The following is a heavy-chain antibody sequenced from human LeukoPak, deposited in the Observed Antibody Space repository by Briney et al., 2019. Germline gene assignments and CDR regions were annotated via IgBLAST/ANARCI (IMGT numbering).Heavy chain of an antibody. Sequence: ASVKVSCKVSGYSLTGVSLDWVRQAPGKGLEWMGGFYPEDGERKYAQKFQGRVSMTEDTSTDTAHMELSSLRSEDTAVYYCAADGGELLTFWGQGTSVTVSS. D-gene: IGHD1-26*01. J-gene: IGHJ4*02. CDR1: GYSLTGVS. CDR2: FYPEDGER. CDR3: AADGGELLTF. V-gene: IGHV1-24*01.